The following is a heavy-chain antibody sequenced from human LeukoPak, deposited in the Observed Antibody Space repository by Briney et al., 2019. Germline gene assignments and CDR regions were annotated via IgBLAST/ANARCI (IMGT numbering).Heavy chain of an antibody. V-gene: IGHV3-13*01. CDR3: ARGPPRGKYYYMDV. J-gene: IGHJ6*03. D-gene: IGHD1-1*01. CDR2: IGLASDT. CDR1: GFTFSNFD. Sequence: GGSLTLSCPASGFTFSNFDMHWVRQATGQGLEGVSTIGLASDTYYPGSVEGRFTLSRDNAKNSLYLQMNSLTAGDTAVYYCARGPPRGKYYYMDVWGKGTTVTVSS.